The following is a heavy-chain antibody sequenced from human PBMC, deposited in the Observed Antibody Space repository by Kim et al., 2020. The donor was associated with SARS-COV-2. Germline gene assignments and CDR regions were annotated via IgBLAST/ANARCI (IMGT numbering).Heavy chain of an antibody. D-gene: IGHD3-22*01. CDR1: GFTFSRYE. CDR2: ISSSGSTI. V-gene: IGHV3-48*03. J-gene: IGHJ6*02. CDR3: ARDAGYYDRYYYGMNV. Sequence: GGSLRLSCAASGFTFSRYEMNWVRQAPGKGLEWVSYISSSGSTIYYADSVKGRFTISRDNAKNSLYLQMNSLRAEDTAVYYCARDAGYYDRYYYGMNVWGQGTTVTVSS.